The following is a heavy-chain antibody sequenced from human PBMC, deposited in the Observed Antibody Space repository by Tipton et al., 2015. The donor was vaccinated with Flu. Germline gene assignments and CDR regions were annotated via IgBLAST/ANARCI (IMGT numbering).Heavy chain of an antibody. J-gene: IGHJ6*02. CDR1: SGYISNYY. V-gene: IGHV4-59*01. CDR3: ARDSFTVTDYYYGMDV. D-gene: IGHD4-17*01. Sequence: LRLSCNVSSGYISNYYWSWIRQSPGKGLEWIGYFYHSGNSRYNPSLKSRVTISIDTSKSQFSLKLNSVTAAGTAVYYCARDSFTVTDYYYGMDVWGQGTTVTVSS. CDR2: FYHSGNS.